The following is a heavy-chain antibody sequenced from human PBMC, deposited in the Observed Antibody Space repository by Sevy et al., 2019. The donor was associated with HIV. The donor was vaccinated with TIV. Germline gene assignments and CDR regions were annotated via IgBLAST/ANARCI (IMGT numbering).Heavy chain of an antibody. CDR3: AREAKLGAPLGY. D-gene: IGHD3-16*01. J-gene: IGHJ4*02. CDR2: IYGSGST. Sequence: SETLSLTCTVSGGSISLYYWSWIRQPAGKGLEWIGHIYGSGSTSYNPSRKSRVTMSVDTSQNQISLKLTSVTAADTAVYYCAREAKLGAPLGYWGQGTLVTVSS. V-gene: IGHV4-4*07. CDR1: GGSISLYY.